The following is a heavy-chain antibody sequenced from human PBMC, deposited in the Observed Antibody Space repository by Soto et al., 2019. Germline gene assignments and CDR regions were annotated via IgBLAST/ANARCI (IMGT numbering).Heavy chain of an antibody. Sequence: TLSLTCTVSCGSISSGDYYWSWIRQPPGKGLEWIGYIYYSGSTYYNPSLKSRVTISVDTSKNQFSLKLSSVTAADTAVYYCARAQTDFWSGYYNYGMDVWGQGTTVTVS. V-gene: IGHV4-30-4*01. CDR2: IYYSGST. CDR3: ARAQTDFWSGYYNYGMDV. D-gene: IGHD3-3*01. CDR1: CGSISSGDYY. J-gene: IGHJ6*02.